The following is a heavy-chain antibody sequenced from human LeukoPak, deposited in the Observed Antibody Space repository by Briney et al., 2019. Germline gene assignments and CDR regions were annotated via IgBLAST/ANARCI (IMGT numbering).Heavy chain of an antibody. J-gene: IGHJ3*01. Sequence: PSETLSLTCTVSGVSICVYYWSWIPPPPGKGREGGGLIHTRGSTNYNTYLKSRVTIRVDTSKNKSYLKLNSVTAAETAVYYCARVYPWCGDLSDDFDVWGRGTRVTVSS. CDR3: ARVYPWCGDLSDDFDV. CDR1: GVSICVYY. CDR2: IHTRGST. V-gene: IGHV4-4*07. D-gene: IGHD3-10*01.